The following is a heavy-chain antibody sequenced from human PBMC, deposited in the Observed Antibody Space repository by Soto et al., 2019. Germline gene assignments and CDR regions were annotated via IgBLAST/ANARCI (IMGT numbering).Heavy chain of an antibody. CDR2: IKRNSDGGRT. J-gene: IGHJ6*02. D-gene: IGHD2-15*01. Sequence: EVQLVESGGGLVKPAGSLRLSCAASGFTFYNSWMNWVRQAPGKGLEWVGRIKRNSDGGRTDYAAPVKGRFTISRDDSENMLYLQMNSLKTEDTAVYYCTTGSVEGVWGQGTTVSVSS. CDR3: TTGSVEGV. CDR1: GFTFYNSW. V-gene: IGHV3-15*07.